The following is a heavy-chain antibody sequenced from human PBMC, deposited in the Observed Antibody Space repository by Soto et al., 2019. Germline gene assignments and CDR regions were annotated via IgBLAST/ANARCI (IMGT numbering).Heavy chain of an antibody. D-gene: IGHD5-12*01. J-gene: IGHJ4*02. CDR1: GYTFTSYY. V-gene: IGHV1-46*01. CDR2: INPSGGST. Sequence: QVQLVQSGAEVKKPGASVKVSCKAPGYTFTSYYMHWVRQAPGQGLEWMGIINPSGGSTSYAQKFQGRVTMTRDTSTSTVYMELSSLRSEDTAVYYCARENRGYSGYDGVDYWGQGTLVTVSS. CDR3: ARENRGYSGYDGVDY.